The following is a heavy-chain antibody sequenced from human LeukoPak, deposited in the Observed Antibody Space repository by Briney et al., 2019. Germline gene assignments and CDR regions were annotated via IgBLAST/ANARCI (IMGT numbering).Heavy chain of an antibody. CDR3: VRYCSSTTCYTRAVDY. D-gene: IGHD2-2*02. CDR1: GYSITSGYN. CDR2: IYHSGSA. V-gene: IGHV4-38-2*02. J-gene: IGHJ4*02. Sequence: RTSETLSLTCTVSGYSITSGYNWAWIRQPPGKVLEWIGSIYHSGSAYYNPSLKSRVTISVDTSKNQFSLKLSSVTAADTAAYYCVRYCSSTTCYTRAVDYWGQGTLVTVSS.